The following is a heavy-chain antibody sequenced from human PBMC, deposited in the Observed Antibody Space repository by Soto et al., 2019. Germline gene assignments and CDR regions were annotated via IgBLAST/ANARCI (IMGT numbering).Heavy chain of an antibody. CDR3: TRVLGYTFEPGKTRYYAMDV. J-gene: IGHJ6*02. CDR2: LIHVFGSP. Sequence: QVQLVQSGAEVKKPGSSVTVSCKTSGGTFSKDAINWVRQAPGPGLAWMGLLIHVFGSPIYAQQFQGRIRITADESTSTAFMDLSSLRSEDTAVYYCTRVLGYTFEPGKTRYYAMDVWGQGTTVSVSS. CDR1: GGTFSKDA. V-gene: IGHV1-69*01. D-gene: IGHD5-18*01.